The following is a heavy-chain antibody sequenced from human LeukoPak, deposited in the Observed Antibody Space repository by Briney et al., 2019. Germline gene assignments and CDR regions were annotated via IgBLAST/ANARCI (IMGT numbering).Heavy chain of an antibody. CDR1: GFTFSNYS. J-gene: IGHJ4*02. D-gene: IGHD6-19*01. CDR2: ISTSSSYI. V-gene: IGHV3-21*01. Sequence: GGSLRLSCAASGFTFSNYSMNWVRQAPGKGLEWVSSISTSSSYIYYADSVRGRFTLYRDNAKNSLYLQMNSLRAEDTAVYYCARGYASAWCDYWGQGALVTVSS. CDR3: ARGYASAWCDY.